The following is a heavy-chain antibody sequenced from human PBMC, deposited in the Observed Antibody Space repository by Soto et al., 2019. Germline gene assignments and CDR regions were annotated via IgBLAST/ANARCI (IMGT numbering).Heavy chain of an antibody. Sequence: GESLKISFKGSGYTFTSYLIAWVRQMPGKGLEFMGIIYPGDSDTRYSPSFQGQVTMSADKSISTAYLQWSSLTASDSAIYYCAKAFDTSGWYDYLGQGTLVTVSS. V-gene: IGHV5-51*01. J-gene: IGHJ4*02. CDR2: IYPGDSDT. CDR3: AKAFDTSGWYDY. D-gene: IGHD6-19*01. CDR1: GYTFTSYL.